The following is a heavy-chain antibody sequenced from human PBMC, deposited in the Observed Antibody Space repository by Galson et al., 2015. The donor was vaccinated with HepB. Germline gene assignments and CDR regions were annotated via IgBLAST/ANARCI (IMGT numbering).Heavy chain of an antibody. CDR3: TRVSGYEDDAFDI. CDR2: IRSKANSYAT. J-gene: IGHJ3*02. D-gene: IGHD5-12*01. Sequence: SLRLSCAASGFTFSGSAMHWVRQASGKGLEWVGRIRSKANSYATAYAVSLKGRFTISRDDSKNTAYLQMNSLKTEDTAVYYCTRVSGYEDDAFDIWGQGTMVTVSS. V-gene: IGHV3-73*01. CDR1: GFTFSGSA.